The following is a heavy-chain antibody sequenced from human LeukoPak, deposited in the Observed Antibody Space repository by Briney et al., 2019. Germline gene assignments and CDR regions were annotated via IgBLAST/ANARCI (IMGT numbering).Heavy chain of an antibody. CDR1: GGTFSSYA. CDR2: IIPILGIA. CDR3: ARDPISYSSGWYGEDDY. J-gene: IGHJ4*02. Sequence: GSSVKVSCKASGGTFSSYAISWVRQAPGQGLEWMGRIIPILGIANYAQKFQGRVTLTADKSTSTAYMELSSLRSEDTAVYYCARDPISYSSGWYGEDDYWGQGTLVTVSS. V-gene: IGHV1-69*04. D-gene: IGHD6-19*01.